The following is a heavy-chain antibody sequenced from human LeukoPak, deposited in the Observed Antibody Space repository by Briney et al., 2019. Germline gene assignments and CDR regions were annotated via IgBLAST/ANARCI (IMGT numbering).Heavy chain of an antibody. V-gene: IGHV1-69*13. CDR2: IIPIFGTA. CDR3: ASYYYGSGSYYSGNFDY. D-gene: IGHD3-10*01. J-gene: IGHJ4*02. CDR1: GGTFSSYA. Sequence: ASVKVSCKASGGTFSSYAISWVRQAPGQGLEWMGGIIPIFGTANYAQKFQGRVTITADESTSTAYMELSSPRSEDTAVYYCASYYYGSGSYYSGNFDYWGQGTLVTVSS.